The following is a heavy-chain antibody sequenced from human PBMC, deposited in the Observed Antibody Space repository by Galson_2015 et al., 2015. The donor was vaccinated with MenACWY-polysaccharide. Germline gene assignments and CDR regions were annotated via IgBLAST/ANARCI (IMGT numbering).Heavy chain of an antibody. V-gene: IGHV1-18*01. Sequence: SVRVSCKASGYTFTSYGISWVRQAPGQGLEWMGWISDYNGNTNYAQKLQCRVTMTTDKSTSTAYMELRSLRSDDTAVYYCAREDIVVVPAAMGNYYYYDCLDVWGQGTTVTVSS. CDR1: GYTFTSYG. D-gene: IGHD2-2*01. J-gene: IGHJ6*02. CDR3: AREDIVVVPAAMGNYYYYDCLDV. CDR2: ISDYNGNT.